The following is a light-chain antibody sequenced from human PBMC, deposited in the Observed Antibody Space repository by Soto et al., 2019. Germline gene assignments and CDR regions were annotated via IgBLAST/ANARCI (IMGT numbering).Light chain of an antibody. Sequence: QSALTQPASVSGSPGQSITISCTGTSSDVGGYNYVSWYQQHLGKAPKLMIYEVSNRPSGVSNRFSGSKSGNTASLTISGLQAEDEADYYCSSYTSSSTNVFGTGTKLTVL. CDR2: EVS. CDR1: SSDVGGYNY. CDR3: SSYTSSSTNV. J-gene: IGLJ1*01. V-gene: IGLV2-14*01.